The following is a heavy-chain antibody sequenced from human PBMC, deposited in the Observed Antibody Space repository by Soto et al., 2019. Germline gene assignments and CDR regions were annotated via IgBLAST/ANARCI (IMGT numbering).Heavy chain of an antibody. Sequence: GGSLRLSCAASGFTFSSYSMNWVRQAPGKGLEWVSSISSSSSYIYYADSVKGRFTISRDNAKNSLYLQMNSLRAEDTAVYYCATTYCSGGSCDFDYWGQGTLVTVSS. V-gene: IGHV3-21*04. J-gene: IGHJ4*02. D-gene: IGHD2-15*01. CDR1: GFTFSSYS. CDR2: ISSSSSYI. CDR3: ATTYCSGGSCDFDY.